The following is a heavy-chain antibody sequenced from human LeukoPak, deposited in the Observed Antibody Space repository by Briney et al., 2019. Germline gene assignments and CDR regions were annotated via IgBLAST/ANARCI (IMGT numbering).Heavy chain of an antibody. CDR1: GYSFSNYW. CDR2: LYPGDSDT. Sequence: GESLKISCKASGYSFSNYWIAWVRQVPGKGLEWMGILYPGDSDTRYSPSFQGQVTISADKSINTSYLQWTSLKASDTAIYYCAKGRQQLASLTWFDPWGQGTLVTVSS. D-gene: IGHD6-13*01. J-gene: IGHJ5*02. V-gene: IGHV5-51*01. CDR3: AKGRQQLASLTWFDP.